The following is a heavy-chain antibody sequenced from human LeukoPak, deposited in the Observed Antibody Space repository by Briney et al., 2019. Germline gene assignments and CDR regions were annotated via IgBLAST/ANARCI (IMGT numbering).Heavy chain of an antibody. J-gene: IGHJ4*02. CDR1: EFTFSDYY. V-gene: IGHV3-11*04. Sequence: GGSLRLSCTVSEFTFSDYYMSWIRQAPGKGLEWVSYIVSSGSVKYYADSVKGRFTISRDNAKNSLYLQMNSLRAEDTAVYYCARDGSGRYSASFDYWGQGTLVTVSS. D-gene: IGHD3-10*01. CDR3: ARDGSGRYSASFDY. CDR2: IVSSGSVK.